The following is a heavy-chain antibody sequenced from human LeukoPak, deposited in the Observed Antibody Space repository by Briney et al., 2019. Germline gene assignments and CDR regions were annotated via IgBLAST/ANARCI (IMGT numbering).Heavy chain of an antibody. CDR2: ISVYNGNT. V-gene: IGHV1-18*01. D-gene: IGHD3-22*01. CDR3: ARATPYDSSGYYYLYYYGMDV. CDR1: GYTFISYG. Sequence: ASVKVSCKASGYTFISYGISWVRQAPGQGLEWMGWISVYNGNTNYAQKLQGRVTMTTDTSTSTAYMELRSLRSDDTAVYYCARATPYDSSGYYYLYYYGMDVWGQGTTVTVSS. J-gene: IGHJ6*02.